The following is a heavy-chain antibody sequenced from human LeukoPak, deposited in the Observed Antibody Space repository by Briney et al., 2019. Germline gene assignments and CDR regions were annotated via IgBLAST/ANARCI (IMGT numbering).Heavy chain of an antibody. V-gene: IGHV3-23*01. D-gene: IGHD3-3*01. Sequence: PGGSLRLSCAASGFTFSSYAMSWVRQAPGKGLEWVSAISGSGGSTYYADSVKGRFTTSRDNSKNTLYLQMNSLRAEDTAVYYCANRVLRFLEPGAWGQGTLVTVSS. J-gene: IGHJ5*02. CDR2: ISGSGGST. CDR3: ANRVLRFLEPGA. CDR1: GFTFSSYA.